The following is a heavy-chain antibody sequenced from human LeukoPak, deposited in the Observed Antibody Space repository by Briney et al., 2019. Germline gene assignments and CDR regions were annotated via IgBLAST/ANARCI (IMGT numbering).Heavy chain of an antibody. J-gene: IGHJ4*02. D-gene: IGHD1-26*01. Sequence: GGSLRLSCAAPGFTFSSYWMHWVRQAPGKGLVWVSGINSDGSTTAYADSVKGRFTISRDNAKNTLYLQMNSLRAEDTAVYYCATNIVGPTLDYWGQGTLVTVSP. V-gene: IGHV3-74*01. CDR3: ATNIVGPTLDY. CDR1: GFTFSSYW. CDR2: INSDGSTT.